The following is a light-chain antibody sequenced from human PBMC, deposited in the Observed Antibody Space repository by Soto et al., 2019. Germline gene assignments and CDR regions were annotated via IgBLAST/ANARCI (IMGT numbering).Light chain of an antibody. Sequence: GLTQSPGTLSLSPRERATLSCRASQSIFNNYLASYQQKPGQAPRLLVYGASFRATGIPDRFSDSGSGTDFTLTTSRLEPEDLAVDYCHQYGSSPFTFGQRTML. V-gene: IGKV3-20*01. CDR1: QSIFNNY. CDR3: HQYGSSPFT. J-gene: IGKJ2*01. CDR2: GAS.